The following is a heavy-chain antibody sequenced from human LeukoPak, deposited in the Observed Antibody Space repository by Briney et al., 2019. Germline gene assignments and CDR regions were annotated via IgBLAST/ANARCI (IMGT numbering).Heavy chain of an antibody. J-gene: IGHJ6*03. CDR3: ARDLAAEGGLYYYYYMDV. V-gene: IGHV4-59*01. CDR1: GGSISSYY. CDR2: IYYSGST. D-gene: IGHD6-19*01. Sequence: PSETLSLTCTVSGGSISSYYWSWIRQPPGKGLEWIGYIYYSGSTNYNPSLKSRVTISVDTSKNQFSLKLSSVTAADTAVYYCARDLAAEGGLYYYYYMDVWGKGTTVTVSS.